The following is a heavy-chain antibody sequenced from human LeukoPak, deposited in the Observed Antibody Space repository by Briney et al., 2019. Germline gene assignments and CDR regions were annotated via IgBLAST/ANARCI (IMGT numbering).Heavy chain of an antibody. CDR2: IYYSGST. D-gene: IGHD3-22*01. CDR1: GGSISSTSYY. V-gene: IGHV4-39*01. Sequence: KPSETLSLTCTVSGGSISSTSYYWVWIRQPPGKGLEWIGSIYYSGSTYYKPSLKTRVTISVDTSKNQLSLALSSVTATDTAVYYCARHGDYYDRSGYYYGFDYWGQGTLVTVSS. CDR3: ARHGDYYDRSGYYYGFDY. J-gene: IGHJ4*02.